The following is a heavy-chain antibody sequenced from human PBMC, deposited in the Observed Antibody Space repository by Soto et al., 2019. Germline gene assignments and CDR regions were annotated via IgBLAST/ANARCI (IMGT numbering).Heavy chain of an antibody. CDR2: IYYSGST. V-gene: IGHV4-31*03. CDR1: GGSISSGGYY. D-gene: IGHD6-19*01. Sequence: QVQLQESGPGLVKPSQTLSLTCTVSGGSISSGGYYWSWIRQHPGKGLEWIGYIYYSGSTYYNPSLKSRVTISVDTSKNQFSLKLSSVTAADTAVYYCARETIIAVAGTGNWFDPWGQGTLVTVSS. CDR3: ARETIIAVAGTGNWFDP. J-gene: IGHJ5*02.